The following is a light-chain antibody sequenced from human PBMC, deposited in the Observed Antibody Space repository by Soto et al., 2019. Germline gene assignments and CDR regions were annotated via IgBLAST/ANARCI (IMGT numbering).Light chain of an antibody. Sequence: QSVLTQPASVSGSLGQSITISCTGTNRDIGSYSYVSWYQQYPGKAPKLTIFEVTNRPSGVSNRFSGSKSGNTASLTISGLQAEDEADYYCASYTSRGTRVFGTGTKVTVL. CDR2: EVT. V-gene: IGLV2-14*01. CDR1: NRDIGSYSY. CDR3: ASYTSRGTRV. J-gene: IGLJ1*01.